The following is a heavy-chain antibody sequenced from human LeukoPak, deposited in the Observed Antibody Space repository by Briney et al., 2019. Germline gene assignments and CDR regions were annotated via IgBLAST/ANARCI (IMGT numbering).Heavy chain of an antibody. CDR3: ARARGNDY. V-gene: IGHV3-48*02. CDR1: GFTFSSYS. Sequence: GGSLRLSCAASGFTFSSYSMNWVRQAPGKVLEWVSYISSGTSTIYYADSVKGRFTISRDNAKNSLSLQMNSLRDEDTAVYYCARARGNDYWGQGTLVTVSS. CDR2: ISSGTSTI. J-gene: IGHJ4*02. D-gene: IGHD3-10*01.